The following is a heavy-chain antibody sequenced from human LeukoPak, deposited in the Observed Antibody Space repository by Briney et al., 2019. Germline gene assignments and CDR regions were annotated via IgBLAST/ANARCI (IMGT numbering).Heavy chain of an antibody. V-gene: IGHV3-7*01. Sequence: GGSLRLSCVASGFTFSNYWMSWLRQTPGKGLEWVANINEDETERYYVASVEGRLTVSRDNGKNSLYLQMNGLRAEDSAVFYCARARTATYNVFADFWGQGTLVTVSS. D-gene: IGHD3-3*01. CDR1: GFTFSNYW. CDR3: ARARTATYNVFADF. J-gene: IGHJ4*02. CDR2: INEDETER.